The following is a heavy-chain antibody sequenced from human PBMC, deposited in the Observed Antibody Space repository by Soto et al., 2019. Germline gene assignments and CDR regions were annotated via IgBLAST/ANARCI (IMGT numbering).Heavy chain of an antibody. CDR2: IYYSGNT. J-gene: IGHJ4*02. CDR1: GGSISSSSYY. V-gene: IGHV4-39*01. CDR3: ASSIVGATRFDY. Sequence: SETLSLTCTVSGGSISSSSYYWGWIRQPPGKGLEWIGSIYYSGNTYYNPSLKSRVTISVDTAKNQFSLKLSSVTAADTAVYYCASSIVGATRFDYWGQGTLVTVSS. D-gene: IGHD1-26*01.